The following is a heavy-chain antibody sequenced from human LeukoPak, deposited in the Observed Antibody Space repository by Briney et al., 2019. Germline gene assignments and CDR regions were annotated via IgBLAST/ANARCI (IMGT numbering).Heavy chain of an antibody. D-gene: IGHD2-15*01. V-gene: IGHV3-66*01. Sequence: GGSLRLSCAASGFTVSSNYMSWVRQAPGKGLEWVSVIYSGGSTYYADSVKGRFTISRDNSKNTLYLQMNSLRAEDTAVYYCARALLYCSGGSCYPHFDYWGQGTLVTVSS. CDR2: IYSGGST. CDR1: GFTVSSNY. CDR3: ARALLYCSGGSCYPHFDY. J-gene: IGHJ4*02.